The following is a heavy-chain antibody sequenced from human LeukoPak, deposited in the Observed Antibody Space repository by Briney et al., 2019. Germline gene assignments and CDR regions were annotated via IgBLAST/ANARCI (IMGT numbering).Heavy chain of an antibody. J-gene: IGHJ6*03. CDR1: GGSISSSSYY. Sequence: KASETLSLTCTVSGGSISSSSYYWGWIRQPPGKGLEWIGRISTIGITNYNPSLNSRVTISIDTSKNQFSLKLSSVTAADTAVYYCARDGCGGSCFHYYYYMDVWGKGTTVTISS. D-gene: IGHD2-15*01. V-gene: IGHV4-39*07. CDR2: ISTIGIT. CDR3: ARDGCGGSCFHYYYYMDV.